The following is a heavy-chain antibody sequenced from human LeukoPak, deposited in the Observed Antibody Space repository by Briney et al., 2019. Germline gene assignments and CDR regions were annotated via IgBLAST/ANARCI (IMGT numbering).Heavy chain of an antibody. V-gene: IGHV3-23*01. CDR1: GFTFSSYA. CDR3: ASGSSARWYFDY. D-gene: IGHD3-10*01. J-gene: IGHJ4*02. CDR2: ISGSGGST. Sequence: QPGGSLRLSCAASGFTFSSYAMSWVRQAPGKGLEWVSAISGSGGSTYYADSVKGRFTISRDNSKNTLYLQMNSLRAEDTAVYYCASGSSARWYFDYWGQGTLVTVSS.